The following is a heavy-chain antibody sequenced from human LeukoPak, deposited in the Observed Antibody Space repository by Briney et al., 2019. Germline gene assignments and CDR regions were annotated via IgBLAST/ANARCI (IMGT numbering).Heavy chain of an antibody. CDR2: ISGSGGST. CDR1: GSTFTNYA. D-gene: IGHD5-24*01. J-gene: IGHJ4*02. V-gene: IGHV3-23*01. Sequence: HPGGSLRPSCATSGSTFTNYAMNWVRQAPGKGLEWVSAISGSGGSTYYADSVKGRFTISRDNSKKTLYLQMSSLRAEDTAVYYCVGGGRVSWLTYFDYWGQGTPVTVSS. CDR3: VGGGRVSWLTYFDY.